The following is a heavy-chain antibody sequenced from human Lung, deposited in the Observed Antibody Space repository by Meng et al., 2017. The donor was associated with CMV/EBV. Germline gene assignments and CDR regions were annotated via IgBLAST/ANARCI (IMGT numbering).Heavy chain of an antibody. V-gene: IGHV3-74*01. CDR2: INNDESRK. D-gene: IGHD4-17*01. CDR1: GFTFSRYW. J-gene: IGHJ4*02. CDR3: ARERFDYGDYGLDY. Sequence: SXAASGFTFSRYWMHWVRQAPGKGLVWVSRINNDESRKTYADSVKGRFTISRDSAKNTLYLQMNSLRAEDTAVYYCARERFDYGDYGLDYWGQGTLVTVSS.